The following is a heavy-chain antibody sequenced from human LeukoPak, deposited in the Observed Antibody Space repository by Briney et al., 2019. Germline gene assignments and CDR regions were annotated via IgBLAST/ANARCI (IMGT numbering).Heavy chain of an antibody. CDR2: ISSSGSTI. CDR3: ATPPRTGYSYGKFDY. D-gene: IGHD5-18*01. Sequence: GGSLRLSCAASGFTFSSYEMNWVRQAPGKGLEWVSYISSSGSTIYYADSVKGRFTISRDNAKNSLYLQMNSLRAEDTAVYYCATPPRTGYSYGKFDYWGQGTLVTVSS. J-gene: IGHJ4*02. CDR1: GFTFSSYE. V-gene: IGHV3-48*03.